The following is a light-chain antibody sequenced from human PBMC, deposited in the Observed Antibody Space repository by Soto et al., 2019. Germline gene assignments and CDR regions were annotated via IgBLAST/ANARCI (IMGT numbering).Light chain of an antibody. CDR3: QQRHMWHIT. Sequence: EVVLTQSPVTLSLSPGERATLSCRASQSFRGLLAWYQQKPGQAPRLLIYDAYNRATGIPPRFSGSGSGTHFTLTISSLEPEDSAVYYCQQRHMWHITFGQGTRLEIK. J-gene: IGKJ5*01. V-gene: IGKV3-11*01. CDR1: QSFRGL. CDR2: DAY.